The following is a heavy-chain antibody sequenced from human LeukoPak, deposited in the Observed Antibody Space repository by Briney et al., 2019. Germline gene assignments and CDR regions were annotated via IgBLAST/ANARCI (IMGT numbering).Heavy chain of an antibody. Sequence: GGSLRLSCAASGFTFSSYEMNWVRQAPGKGLEWVSYISSSGSTIYYADSVKGRFTIPRDNAKNSLYLQMNSLRAEDTAVYYCARDRKQLLVFFDYWGQGTLVTVSS. CDR2: ISSSGSTI. D-gene: IGHD6-13*01. J-gene: IGHJ4*02. V-gene: IGHV3-48*03. CDR1: GFTFSSYE. CDR3: ARDRKQLLVFFDY.